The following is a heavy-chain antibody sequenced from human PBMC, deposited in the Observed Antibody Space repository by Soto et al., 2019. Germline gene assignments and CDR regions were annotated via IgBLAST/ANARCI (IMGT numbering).Heavy chain of an antibody. CDR2: TRNKANSYTT. CDR1: GFTFSDHY. Sequence: GGSLRLSCAASGFTFSDHYMDWVRQAPGKGLEWVGRTRNKANSYTTDYAASVKGRFTISRDDSKNSLYLQMNSLKTEDMAVYYCGRVAHFKYYYYMDVWGKGTTVTVSS. CDR3: GRVAHFKYYYYMDV. J-gene: IGHJ6*03. V-gene: IGHV3-72*01. D-gene: IGHD2-21*01.